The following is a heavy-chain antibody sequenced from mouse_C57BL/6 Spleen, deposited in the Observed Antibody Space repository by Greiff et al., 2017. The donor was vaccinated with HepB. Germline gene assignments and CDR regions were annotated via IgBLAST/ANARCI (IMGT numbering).Heavy chain of an antibody. Sequence: VQLKESGGGLVKPGGSLKLSCAASGFTFSSYAMSWVRQTPEKRLEWVATISDGGSYTYYPDNVKGRFTISRDNAKNNLYLQMSHLKSEDTAMYYCAREGATGTGDYWGQGTTLTVSS. CDR3: AREGATGTGDY. J-gene: IGHJ2*01. V-gene: IGHV5-4*01. CDR1: GFTFSSYA. CDR2: ISDGGSYT. D-gene: IGHD4-1*02.